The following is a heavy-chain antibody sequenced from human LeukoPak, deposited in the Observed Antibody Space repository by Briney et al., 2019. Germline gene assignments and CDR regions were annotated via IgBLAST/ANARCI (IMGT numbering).Heavy chain of an antibody. Sequence: GGSLRLSCAASGFTFSSYAMHWVRQAPGKGLGWVAVISYDGSNKYYADSVKGRFTISRDNSKNTLYLQMNSLRAEDTAVYYCARERCSSTSCADNWFDPWGQGTLVTVSS. D-gene: IGHD2-2*01. CDR1: GFTFSSYA. CDR2: ISYDGSNK. V-gene: IGHV3-30*04. J-gene: IGHJ5*02. CDR3: ARERCSSTSCADNWFDP.